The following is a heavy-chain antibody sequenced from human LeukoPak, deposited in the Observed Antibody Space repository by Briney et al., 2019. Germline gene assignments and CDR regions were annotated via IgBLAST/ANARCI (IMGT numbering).Heavy chain of an antibody. V-gene: IGHV4-61*01. CDR2: IYHGSA. Sequence: SETLSLTCTVSGASVSSSRHHWTWIRQPQGKGLEGIGYIYHGSATYNPSLESRVSISMDTSKNQFSLKVTSVTAADTAVYYCAREGGRLWLVSGTLDSWGQGTLVTVSS. CDR1: GASVSSSRHH. CDR3: AREGGRLWLVSGTLDS. D-gene: IGHD6-19*01. J-gene: IGHJ5*01.